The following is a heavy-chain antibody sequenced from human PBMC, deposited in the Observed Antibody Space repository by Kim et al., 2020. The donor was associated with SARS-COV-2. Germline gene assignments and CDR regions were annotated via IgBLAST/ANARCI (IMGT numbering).Heavy chain of an antibody. J-gene: IGHJ2*01. CDR3: ARLVSYYGDYSYWYFDL. D-gene: IGHD4-17*01. Sequence: LKSRVTISVDTSKNQFSLKLSSVTAADTAVYYCARLVSYYGDYSYWYFDLWGRGTLVTVSS. V-gene: IGHV4-39*01.